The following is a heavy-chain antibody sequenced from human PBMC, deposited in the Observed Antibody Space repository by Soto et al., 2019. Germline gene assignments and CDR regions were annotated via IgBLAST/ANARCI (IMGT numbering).Heavy chain of an antibody. J-gene: IGHJ6*02. V-gene: IGHV5-10-1*01. CDR1: GYSFTSYW. Sequence: AGESLKISCKGSGYSFTSYWISWVRQMPGKGLEWMGRIDPSDSYTNYSPSFQGHVTISADKSISTAYLQWSSLKASDTAMYYCARLLFIAAAGRRGYYYYYGMDVWGQGTTVTVSS. CDR3: ARLLFIAAAGRRGYYYYYGMDV. D-gene: IGHD6-13*01. CDR2: IDPSDSYT.